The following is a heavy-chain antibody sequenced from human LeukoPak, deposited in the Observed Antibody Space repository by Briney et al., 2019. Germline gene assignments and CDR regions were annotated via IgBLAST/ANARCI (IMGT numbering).Heavy chain of an antibody. CDR1: GASISSGGYY. CDR3: ARGDFLYIVVVPAALRADAFDI. V-gene: IGHV4-34*01. CDR2: INHSGST. J-gene: IGHJ3*02. Sequence: SQTLSLTCTVSGASISSGGYYWSWIRQPPGKGLEWIGEINHSGSTNYNPSLKSRVTISVDTSKNQFSLKLSSVTAADTAVYYCARGDFLYIVVVPAALRADAFDIWGQGTMVTVSS. D-gene: IGHD2-2*01.